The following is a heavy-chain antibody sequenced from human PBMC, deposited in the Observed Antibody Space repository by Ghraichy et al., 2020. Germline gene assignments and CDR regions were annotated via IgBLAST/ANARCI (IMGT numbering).Heavy chain of an antibody. D-gene: IGHD5-12*01. CDR1: RGSFRGYS. CDR3: ARATIRDGMDV. V-gene: IGHV4-34*01. J-gene: IGHJ6*02. CDR2: RNHSGST. Sequence: SETLSLTCAVYRGSFRGYSWTWSRQRPGKGLGWIGERNHSGSTNHHPSLKSRVTISVYTSKTRFSLKLRSVTAADTAVYYCARATIRDGMDVWGPGTTVTVSS.